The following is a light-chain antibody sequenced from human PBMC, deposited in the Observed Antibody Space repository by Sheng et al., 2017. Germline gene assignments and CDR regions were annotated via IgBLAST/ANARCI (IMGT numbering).Light chain of an antibody. CDR1: QSVYSN. CDR3: QHYDKWPLP. J-gene: IGKJ4*01. CDR2: GAS. Sequence: ETVMTQSPATLSVSPGERATLSCRASQSVYSNLAWYQQKSGQAPRLLIYGASTRATDIPARFSGSGSGTEFTFTVSSLQSEDFAVYYCQHYDKWPLPFGGGTKVEIK. V-gene: IGKV3-15*01.